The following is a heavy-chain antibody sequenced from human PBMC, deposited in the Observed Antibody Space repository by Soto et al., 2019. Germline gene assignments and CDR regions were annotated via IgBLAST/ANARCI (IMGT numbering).Heavy chain of an antibody. D-gene: IGHD4-4*01. CDR1: GYDFSTSW. CDR2: IYSGDSDT. J-gene: IGHJ4*02. V-gene: IGHV5-51*01. Sequence: SGESLKISCKGSGYDFSTSWIAWVRQMPGRGLEWMGIIYSGDSDTRYSPSFEGQVIISVDKSISTAYLQWRSLKASDTAMYYCARGTTVSTFADYYFDYWGQGTLVTVSS. CDR3: ARGTTVSTFADYYFDY.